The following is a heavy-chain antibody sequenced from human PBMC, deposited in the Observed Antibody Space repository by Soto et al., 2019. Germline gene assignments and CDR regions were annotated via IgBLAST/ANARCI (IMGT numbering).Heavy chain of an antibody. Sequence: PGGSLRLSCAACGVAFSSYGMHWVRQAPGKGLEWVAVISHDGSSKYYADSVKGRFTIFRDNSKNVLYVQMNSLRREDTAVYYCAKGLYGDINRDYYFYMDVWGKGTMVTVSS. J-gene: IGHJ6*03. CDR2: ISHDGSSK. V-gene: IGHV3-30*18. CDR1: GVAFSSYG. D-gene: IGHD4-17*01. CDR3: AKGLYGDINRDYYFYMDV.